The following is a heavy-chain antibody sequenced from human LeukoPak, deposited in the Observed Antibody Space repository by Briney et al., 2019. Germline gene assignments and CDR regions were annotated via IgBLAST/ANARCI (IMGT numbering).Heavy chain of an antibody. CDR3: ARGEGYYGSGSYYYYGMDV. CDR1: GFTFSSYW. V-gene: IGHV3-74*01. Sequence: GGSLRLSCAASGFTFSSYWMHWVRQAPGKGLVWVSRVNSDGSSTSYADSVKGRFTISRDNAKNTLYLQMNSLRAEDTAVYYCARGEGYYGSGSYYYYGMDVWGQGTTVTVSS. D-gene: IGHD3-10*01. J-gene: IGHJ6*02. CDR2: VNSDGSST.